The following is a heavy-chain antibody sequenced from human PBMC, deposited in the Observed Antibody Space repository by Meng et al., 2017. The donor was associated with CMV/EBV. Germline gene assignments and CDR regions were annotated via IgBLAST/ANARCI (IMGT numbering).Heavy chain of an antibody. CDR2: INHSGTT. D-gene: IGHD1-26*01. Sequence: VQLEQWGAGLVQPSEILSLTCAVYGGAFSCYYWRSIRAPPGKGLEWFGEINHSGTTNYNPSPKSRVTISVDTAKNQCTLEPSSVTAADTAVYYCARGVGATGKADYWGQGTLVTVSS. V-gene: IGHV4-34*01. J-gene: IGHJ4*02. CDR1: GGAFSCYY. CDR3: ARGVGATGKADY.